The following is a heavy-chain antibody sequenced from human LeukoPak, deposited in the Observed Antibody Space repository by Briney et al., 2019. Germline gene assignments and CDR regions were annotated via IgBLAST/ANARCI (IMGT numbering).Heavy chain of an antibody. J-gene: IGHJ4*02. CDR1: GGTIKNYY. CDR2: IYTSGTT. Sequence: SETLSLTCTVSGGTIKNYYWSWIRQPAGKGLEWIGHIYTSGTTNYNPSLKSRVTMSVDTSKNQFSLKLSSVTAADTAVYYCARGAFGAGTTGYFDYWGQGTLVTVSS. D-gene: IGHD1-7*01. V-gene: IGHV4-4*07. CDR3: ARGAFGAGTTGYFDY.